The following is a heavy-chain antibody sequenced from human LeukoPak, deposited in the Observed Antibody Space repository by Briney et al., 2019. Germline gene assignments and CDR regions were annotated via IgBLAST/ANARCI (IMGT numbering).Heavy chain of an antibody. CDR2: ISHDGSNI. J-gene: IGHJ6*02. CDR3: ARGGYAHYYGMDV. Sequence: GGSLRLSCAASGFTFYNYGMHWVRQAPGKGLEWVAVISHDGSNIHYGDSVKGRFTISRDNSKNTVYLQMNSLRAEDTAVYYCARGGYAHYYGMDVWGQGTTVTVSS. V-gene: IGHV3-30*03. D-gene: IGHD5-18*01. CDR1: GFTFYNYG.